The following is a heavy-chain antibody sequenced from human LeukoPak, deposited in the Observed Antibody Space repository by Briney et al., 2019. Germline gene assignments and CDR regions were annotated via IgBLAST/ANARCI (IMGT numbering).Heavy chain of an antibody. J-gene: IGHJ4*02. CDR3: ARGYGGNPPDY. CDR1: GGSISDYS. CDR2: IYHSGST. V-gene: IGHV4-38-2*02. D-gene: IGHD4-23*01. Sequence: SETLSLTCTVSGGSISDYSWSWIRQPPGKGLEWIGSIYHSGSTYYNSSLKSRVTISVDTSKNQFSLRLSSVTAADTAVYYCARGYGGNPPDYWGQGTLVTVSS.